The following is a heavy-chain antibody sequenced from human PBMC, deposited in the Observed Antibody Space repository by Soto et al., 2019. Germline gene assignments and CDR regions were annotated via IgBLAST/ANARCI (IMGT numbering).Heavy chain of an antibody. CDR1: GGTSNRFA. V-gene: IGHV1-69*01. D-gene: IGHD3-16*01. CDR3: ATGRGSGGFDS. Sequence: QVQLVQSGTEVKKPGSSVRVSCKASGGTSNRFAFSWVRQAPGQGLEWMGGSIPIFGTANYAPRFQGRATITAGESTSTGYMELSGLRSDDTATYYCATGRGSGGFDSWGQGTQVLVSS. J-gene: IGHJ4*02. CDR2: SIPIFGTA.